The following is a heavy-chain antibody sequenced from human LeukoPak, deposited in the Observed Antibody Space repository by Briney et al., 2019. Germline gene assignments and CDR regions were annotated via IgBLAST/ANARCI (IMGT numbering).Heavy chain of an antibody. CDR1: GFTFSSYS. CDR2: ISSSSSYI. Sequence: PGGSLRLSCAASGFTFSSYSMNWVRQAPGKGLEWVSSISSSSSYIYYADSVKGRFTISRDNAKNSLYLQMNSLRAEDTAVYYCARASAYSRSYYYYYMDVWGKGTTVTVSS. V-gene: IGHV3-21*01. D-gene: IGHD6-13*01. CDR3: ARASAYSRSYYYYYMDV. J-gene: IGHJ6*03.